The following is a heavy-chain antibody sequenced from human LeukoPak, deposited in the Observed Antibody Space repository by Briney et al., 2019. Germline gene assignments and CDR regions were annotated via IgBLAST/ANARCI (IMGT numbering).Heavy chain of an antibody. V-gene: IGHV3-23*01. CDR3: VKLWFGELGAVYFDY. CDR1: GFTIGTAW. D-gene: IGHD3-10*01. CDR2: IGGSGSST. J-gene: IGHJ4*02. Sequence: GGSLRLSCVSSGFTIGTAWMSWVRQAPGKGLEWVSGIGGSGSSTYYADSVKGRFTISRDNSKNTLYLQMNSLRAEDTAVYYCVKLWFGELGAVYFDYWGQGTLVTVSS.